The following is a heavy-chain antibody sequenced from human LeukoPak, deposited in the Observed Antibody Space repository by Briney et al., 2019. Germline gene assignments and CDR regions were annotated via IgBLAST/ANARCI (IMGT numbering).Heavy chain of an antibody. D-gene: IGHD2-2*01. CDR1: GFTFSSYG. V-gene: IGHV3-30*02. J-gene: IGHJ6*03. CDR2: IRYDGSNK. Sequence: GGSLRLSCAASGFTFSSYGVHWVRQAPGEGLEWVAFIRYDGSNKYYADSVKGRFTISRDNSKNTLYLQMNSLRAEDTAVYYCAKDLVPAANYYYYYMDVWGKGTTVTVSS. CDR3: AKDLVPAANYYYYYMDV.